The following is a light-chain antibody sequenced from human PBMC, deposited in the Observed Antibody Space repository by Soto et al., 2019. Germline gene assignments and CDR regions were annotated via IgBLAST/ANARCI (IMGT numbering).Light chain of an antibody. CDR1: SANIGSNF. CDR3: ATWDDSRDV. V-gene: IGLV1-47*01. Sequence: QAVVTQPPSASGTPGQRVTISCSGSSANIGSNFVYWYQQLPGTAPKLLIYKNNQRPSGVPDRFSGSKSGTSASLAISGLRSEDEADYYCATWDDSRDVFGTGTKLTVL. J-gene: IGLJ1*01. CDR2: KNN.